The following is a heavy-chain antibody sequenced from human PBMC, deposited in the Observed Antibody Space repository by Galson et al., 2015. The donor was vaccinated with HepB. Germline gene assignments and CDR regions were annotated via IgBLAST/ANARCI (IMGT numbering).Heavy chain of an antibody. J-gene: IGHJ4*02. D-gene: IGHD2-15*01. Sequence: SLRLSCAASGFTFSNDGMRWVRQAPGKGLEWVGRIKRKINGGTTDYAAPVKGRFTISRDESKNTMYLQMNSLKTEDTAVYYCTTEGCSSGNCYSDYWGQGTLVAVSS. CDR1: GFTFSNDG. CDR2: IKRKINGGTT. CDR3: TTEGCSSGNCYSDY. V-gene: IGHV3-15*01.